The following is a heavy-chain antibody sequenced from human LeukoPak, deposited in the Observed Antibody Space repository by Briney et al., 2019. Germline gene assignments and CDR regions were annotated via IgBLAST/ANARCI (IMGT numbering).Heavy chain of an antibody. V-gene: IGHV4-4*07. CDR1: GGSISSYY. CDR3: ASGMDTAGWTYYYDSSGYYSRAFDI. D-gene: IGHD3-22*01. Sequence: PSETLSLTCTVSGGSISSYYWSWIRQPAGEGLEWLRRIYTSVSTNYNPSLKSRVTMSVDTSKSQFSLKLSSVTAADKAVYYCASGMDTAGWTYYYDSSGYYSRAFDIWGQGTMVTVSS. J-gene: IGHJ3*02. CDR2: IYTSVST.